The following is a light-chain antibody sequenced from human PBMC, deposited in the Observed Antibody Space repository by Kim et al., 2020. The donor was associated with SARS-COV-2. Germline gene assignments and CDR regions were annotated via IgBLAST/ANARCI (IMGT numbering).Light chain of an antibody. J-gene: IGKJ4*01. CDR1: QSVSSY. Sequence: LSPGERSTLSCRASQSVSSYLAWYQQKPGQAPRRLIYDASHRATGIPARFSGSGSGTDFTLTISSLEPEDFAVYYCQQRSNWPLTFGGGTKVDIK. CDR2: DAS. V-gene: IGKV3-11*01. CDR3: QQRSNWPLT.